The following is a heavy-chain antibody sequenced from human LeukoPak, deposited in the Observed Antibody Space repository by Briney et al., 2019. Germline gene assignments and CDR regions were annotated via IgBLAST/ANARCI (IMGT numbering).Heavy chain of an antibody. CDR3: ASHSGIYYFDY. CDR1: GFTFTHYG. D-gene: IGHD1-14*01. Sequence: GGSLRLSCAASGFTFTHYGMHWVRQSPGKGLEWVAFISSDGTNTYYIDSVKGRFTISRDNSKNTLYLQMNSLRAEDTAVYYCASHSGIYYFDYWGQGTLVTVSS. CDR2: ISSDGTNT. V-gene: IGHV3-30*03. J-gene: IGHJ4*02.